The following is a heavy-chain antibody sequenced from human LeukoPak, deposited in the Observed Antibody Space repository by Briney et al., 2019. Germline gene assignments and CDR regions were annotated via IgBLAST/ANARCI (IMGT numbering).Heavy chain of an antibody. D-gene: IGHD6-6*01. CDR1: GDSFSSNSAA. CDR3: ARERVAARPQTRYYYGMDV. J-gene: IGHJ6*02. CDR2: TYYRSKWYN. V-gene: IGHV6-1*01. Sequence: SQTLSLTCAISGDSFSSNSAAWNWIRQSPSRGLEWLGRTYYRSKWYNDYAVSVKSRIAINPDTSKNQFSLQLNSVTPEDTAVYYCARERVAARPQTRYYYGMDVWGQGTTVTVSS.